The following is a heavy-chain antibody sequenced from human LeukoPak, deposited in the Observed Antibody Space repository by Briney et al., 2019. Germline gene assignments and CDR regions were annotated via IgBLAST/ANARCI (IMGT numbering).Heavy chain of an antibody. CDR3: ARDLVSNGWYWYYFDY. CDR2: ISGSGGST. CDR1: GFTFSSYS. V-gene: IGHV3-23*01. J-gene: IGHJ4*02. D-gene: IGHD6-19*01. Sequence: GGSLRLSCAASGFTFSSYSMSWVRQAPGKGLEWVSAISGSGGSTYYADSVKGRFTISRDNSKNTLYLQMNNLRAEDTAVYYCARDLVSNGWYWYYFDYWGQGTLVTVSS.